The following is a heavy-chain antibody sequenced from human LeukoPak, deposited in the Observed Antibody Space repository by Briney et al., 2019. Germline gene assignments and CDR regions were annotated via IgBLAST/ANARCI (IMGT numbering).Heavy chain of an antibody. CDR3: ANSGYSSSWPYDY. D-gene: IGHD6-13*01. Sequence: GASVKVSCKASGYTFTGYYMHWVRQAPGQGLEWMGWINPNSGGTNYAQKFQGRVTMTRDTSISTAYMELSRLRSDDTAVYYCANSGYSSSWPYDYWGQGTLVTVSS. CDR1: GYTFTGYY. J-gene: IGHJ4*02. V-gene: IGHV1-2*02. CDR2: INPNSGGT.